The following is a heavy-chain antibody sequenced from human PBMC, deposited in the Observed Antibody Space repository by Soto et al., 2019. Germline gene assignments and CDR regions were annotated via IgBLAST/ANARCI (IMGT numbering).Heavy chain of an antibody. CDR2: IYHTGNT. J-gene: IGHJ5*02. CDR3: ARDYYDSSDYTTNWFDP. CDR1: GGSISNSRYY. V-gene: IGHV4-39*01. D-gene: IGHD3-22*01. Sequence: SETLSLTCTVSGGSISNSRYYWAWIRQPPGKGQEWIGSIYHTGNTYYNPSLRSRVTISVDTSKNQFSLKLTSVTAADTAVYYCARDYYDSSDYTTNWFDPWGQGTLVTVS.